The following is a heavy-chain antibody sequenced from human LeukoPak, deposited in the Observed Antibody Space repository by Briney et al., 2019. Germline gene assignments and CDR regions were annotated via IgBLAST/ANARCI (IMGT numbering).Heavy chain of an antibody. Sequence: SETLSLTCTVSGGSISSYYWSCMRQPPGKGLEWIGYIHYSGNTNYNPSLKSRVTISLDTSRTQFSLKLTSVTAADTAVYYCASTEWNYARWGQGILVTVSS. J-gene: IGHJ4*02. CDR1: GGSISSYY. V-gene: IGHV4-59*08. CDR2: IHYSGNT. CDR3: ASTEWNYAR. D-gene: IGHD1-7*01.